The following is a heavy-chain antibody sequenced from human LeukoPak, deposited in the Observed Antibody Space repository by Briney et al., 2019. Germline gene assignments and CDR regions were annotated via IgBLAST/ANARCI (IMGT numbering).Heavy chain of an antibody. CDR1: GYTFTGYY. CDR3: ASVLPYSVDKEEGWFDP. V-gene: IGHV1-2*02. D-gene: IGHD6-13*01. Sequence: GASVKVSCKASGYTFTGYYMHWVRQAPGQGLEWMGWINPNSGGTNYAQKFQGRVTMTRDTSISTAYMELSRLRSDDTAVYYCASVLPYSVDKEEGWFDPWGQGTLVTVSS. J-gene: IGHJ5*02. CDR2: INPNSGGT.